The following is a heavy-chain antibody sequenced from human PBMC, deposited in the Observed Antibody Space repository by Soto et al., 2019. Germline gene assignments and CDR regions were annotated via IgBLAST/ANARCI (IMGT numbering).Heavy chain of an antibody. CDR3: ARRALIAAAGTPIDY. J-gene: IGHJ4*02. Sequence: QVQLQQWGAGLLKPSETLSLTCAVYGGSFSGYYWSWIRQPPGKGLERIGEINHSGSTNYNPSLKSRVTISVDTSKNQFSLKLSSVTAADTAVYYCARRALIAAAGTPIDYWGQGTLVTVSS. D-gene: IGHD6-13*01. CDR1: GGSFSGYY. V-gene: IGHV4-34*01. CDR2: INHSGST.